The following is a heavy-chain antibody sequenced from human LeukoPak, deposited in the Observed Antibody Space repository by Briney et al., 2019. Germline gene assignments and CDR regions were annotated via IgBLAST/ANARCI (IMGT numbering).Heavy chain of an antibody. V-gene: IGHV3-23*01. Sequence: GGSLRLSCAASGFTFSNYAMTWVRQAPGKGLEWVSGISNRGDITYYADSVKGRFTISRDNSKNTLYLQMSSLRAEDTAVYYCVNPGRKGYSGYDVFDYWGQGTLVTVSS. CDR3: VNPGRKGYSGYDVFDY. CDR2: ISNRGDIT. D-gene: IGHD5-12*01. J-gene: IGHJ4*02. CDR1: GFTFSNYA.